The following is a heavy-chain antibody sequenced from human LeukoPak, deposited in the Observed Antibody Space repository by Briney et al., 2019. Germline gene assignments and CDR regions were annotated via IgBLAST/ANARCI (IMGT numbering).Heavy chain of an antibody. J-gene: IGHJ4*02. CDR3: AKDRWSSSGGGFDY. CDR1: GFTFSSYS. D-gene: IGHD6-19*01. CDR2: FSGGGGIT. V-gene: IGHV3-23*01. Sequence: PGGSLRLSCAASGFTFSSYSMNWVRQAPGKGLEWVSTFSGGGGITYNPDSVKGRFTISRDNSKNTLYLQMNSLRVEDTAVYYCAKDRWSSSGGGFDYWGQGTLVTVSS.